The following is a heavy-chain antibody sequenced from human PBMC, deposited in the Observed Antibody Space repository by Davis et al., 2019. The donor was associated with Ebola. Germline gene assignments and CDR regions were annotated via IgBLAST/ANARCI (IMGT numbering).Heavy chain of an antibody. CDR3: AREEGSSRWQNNWFDY. CDR1: GFTFSNYA. J-gene: IGHJ5*01. V-gene: IGHV3-30*03. Sequence: PGGSLRLSCAASGFTFSNYAMTWVRQAPGKGLEWVAVISYDGSNKYYADSVKGRFTISRDNSKNTLYLQMNSLRVEDTAIYYCAREEGSSRWQNNWFDYWGQGTLVTVSS. D-gene: IGHD2-2*01. CDR2: ISYDGSNK.